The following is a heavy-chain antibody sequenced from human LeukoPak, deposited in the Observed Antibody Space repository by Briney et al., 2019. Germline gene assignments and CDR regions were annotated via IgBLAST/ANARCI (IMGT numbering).Heavy chain of an antibody. CDR3: LAYFQH. J-gene: IGHJ1*01. Sequence: GASVKVSCKASGYTFTGYYMHWVRQAPGKGLEWMGGFDPEDGETIYAQKFQGRVTMTEDTSTDTAYMELSSLRSEDTAVYYCLAYFQHWGQGTLVTVSS. CDR1: GYTFTGYY. CDR2: FDPEDGET. V-gene: IGHV1-24*01.